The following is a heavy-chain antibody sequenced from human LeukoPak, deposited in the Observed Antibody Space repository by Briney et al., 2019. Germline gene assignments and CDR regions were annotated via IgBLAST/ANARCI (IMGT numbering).Heavy chain of an antibody. D-gene: IGHD2-2*01. Sequence: GASVKVSCKASGYTFTGYYMHWVRQAPGQELEWMGWIDPNSGGTNYAQKFQGRVTMTRDTSISTAYMELSRLRSDDTAVYYCARVSCSSTSCSKNDYWGQGTLVTVSS. CDR3: ARVSCSSTSCSKNDY. V-gene: IGHV1-2*02. CDR2: IDPNSGGT. CDR1: GYTFTGYY. J-gene: IGHJ4*02.